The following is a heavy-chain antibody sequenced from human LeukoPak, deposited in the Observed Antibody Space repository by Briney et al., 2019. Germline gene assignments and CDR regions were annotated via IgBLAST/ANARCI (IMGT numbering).Heavy chain of an antibody. CDR3: GRDRTSGPDY. J-gene: IGHJ4*02. CDR1: GGSISSHY. CDR2: ISYRGST. V-gene: IGHV4-59*11. Sequence: SETLSLTCTVSGGSISSHYGSWLRQPPGKGLEWIGYISYRGSTNYNPSFQSRVTMSVDMSKNQFSLKLISLTATDTAVYYCGRDRTSGPDYWGQGKLVTVSS. D-gene: IGHD3-3*01.